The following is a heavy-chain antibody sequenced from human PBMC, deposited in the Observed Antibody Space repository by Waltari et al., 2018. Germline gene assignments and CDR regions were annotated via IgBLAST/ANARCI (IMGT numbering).Heavy chain of an antibody. Sequence: EVHLLESGGGLAQPGGSLRLSCAASGFNFISYAMGWVRPAPGKGLEWFSGISDSGVITKYADSGKGRFTVSRDNSKNTVFLQLNSLRAEDTAIYYCARHLYSIDYLELGNWGQGTLVTVSS. J-gene: IGHJ4*02. CDR3: ARHLYSIDYLELGN. CDR1: GFNFISYA. CDR2: ISDSGVIT. V-gene: IGHV3-23*01. D-gene: IGHD3-22*01.